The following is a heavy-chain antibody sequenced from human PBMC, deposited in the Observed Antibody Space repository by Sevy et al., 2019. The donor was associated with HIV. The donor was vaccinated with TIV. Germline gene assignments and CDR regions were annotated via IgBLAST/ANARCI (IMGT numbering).Heavy chain of an antibody. CDR3: ARRSDSDGLDP. D-gene: IGHD2-21*01. Sequence: GESLKISCKGSGYSFSTYWIGWVRQMPGKGLEWMGIIYPGDSDTRDSPSFQGQVTISADKSINTAYLQWSSLKASDTAMYYCARRSDSDGLDPWGQGTLVTVSS. CDR1: GYSFSTYW. J-gene: IGHJ5*02. CDR2: IYPGDSDT. V-gene: IGHV5-51*01.